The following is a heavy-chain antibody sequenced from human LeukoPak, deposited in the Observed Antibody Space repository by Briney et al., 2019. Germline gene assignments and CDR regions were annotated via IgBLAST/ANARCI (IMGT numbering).Heavy chain of an antibody. CDR1: GGSISSYY. V-gene: IGHV4-59*01. D-gene: IGHD2-2*01. J-gene: IGHJ6*04. CDR3: ARATRGCCSSTSCYGRDYYYYYGMDV. CDR2: IYYSGST. Sequence: SETLSLTCTVSGGSISSYYWSWIRQPPGKGLEWIGYIYYSGSTNHNPSLKSRVTISVDTSKNQFSLKLSSVTAADTAVYYCARATRGCCSSTSCYGRDYYYYYGMDVWGKGTTVTVSS.